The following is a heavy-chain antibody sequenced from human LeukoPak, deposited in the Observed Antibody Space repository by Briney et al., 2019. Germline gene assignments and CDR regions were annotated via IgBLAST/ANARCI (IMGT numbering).Heavy chain of an antibody. CDR1: GFTFSSYA. J-gene: IGHJ4*02. CDR3: ARAYGSGSYLAFDY. CDR2: ISSSGSTI. Sequence: GRSLRLSCAASGFTFSSYAMHWVRQAPGKGLEWVSYISSSGSTIYYADSVKGRFTISRDNAKNSLYLQMNSLRAEDTAVYYCARAYGSGSYLAFDYWGQGTLVTVSS. V-gene: IGHV3-48*03. D-gene: IGHD3-10*01.